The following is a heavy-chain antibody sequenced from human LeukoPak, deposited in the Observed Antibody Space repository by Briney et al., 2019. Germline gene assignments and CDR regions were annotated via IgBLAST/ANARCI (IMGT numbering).Heavy chain of an antibody. CDR3: AKDPPTKYYDIGRLGY. J-gene: IGHJ4*02. Sequence: PGRSLRLSCAASGFTFDDYAMHWVRQAPGKGLEWVSVISGSGVTTYYADSVKGRFTISRDNSKNTLYLQMNSLRAEDTAVYYCAKDPPTKYYDIGRLGYWGQGTLVTVSS. D-gene: IGHD3-9*01. V-gene: IGHV3-23*01. CDR1: GFTFDDYA. CDR2: ISGSGVTT.